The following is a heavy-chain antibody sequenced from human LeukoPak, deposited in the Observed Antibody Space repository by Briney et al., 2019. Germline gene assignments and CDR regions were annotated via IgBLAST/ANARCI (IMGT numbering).Heavy chain of an antibody. D-gene: IGHD3-10*01. CDR1: GGSFSGYY. V-gene: IGHV4-34*01. J-gene: IGHJ4*02. Sequence: SETLSLTCAVYGGSFSGYYWSWIRQPPGKGLEWIGEINHSGSTNYNPSLKSRVTISVDTSKNQFSLRLSSVTAADTAVYYCARDGSGNYYNYWGQGKLVTVSS. CDR3: ARDGSGNYYNY. CDR2: INHSGST.